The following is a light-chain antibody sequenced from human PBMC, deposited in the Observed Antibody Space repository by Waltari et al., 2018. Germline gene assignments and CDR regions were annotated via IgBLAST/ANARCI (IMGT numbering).Light chain of an antibody. J-gene: IGKJ1*01. Sequence: EIVLTQSPGILSLSPGERATFPCRASQSVSRALAWYQQKPGQAPRLLIYGASSRAAGIPDRFSGGGSGTDFSLTISRLEPEDFAVYYCQHYVRLPATFGQGTKVEIK. V-gene: IGKV3-20*01. CDR2: GAS. CDR1: QSVSRA. CDR3: QHYVRLPAT.